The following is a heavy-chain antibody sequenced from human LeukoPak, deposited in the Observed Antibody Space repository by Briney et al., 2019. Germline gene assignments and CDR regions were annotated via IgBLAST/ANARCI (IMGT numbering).Heavy chain of an antibody. CDR3: ARGGGYYDSSGYRSPFDY. CDR2: ISSSSSYI. Sequence: GGSLRLSCAASGFTFSSYSMNWVRQAPGKGLEWVSSISSSSSYIYYADSVKGRFTISRDNAKNSLYLQMNSLRAEDTAVYYCARGGGYYDSSGYRSPFDYWGQGTLVTVSS. V-gene: IGHV3-21*01. CDR1: GFTFSSYS. J-gene: IGHJ4*02. D-gene: IGHD3-22*01.